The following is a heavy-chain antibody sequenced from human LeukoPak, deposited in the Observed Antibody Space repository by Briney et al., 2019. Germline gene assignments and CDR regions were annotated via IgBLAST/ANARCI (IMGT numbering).Heavy chain of an antibody. CDR2: INGDGSSI. D-gene: IGHD2-2*01. Sequence: PGGSLRLSCAASGFTFSTYWMHWVRKAPGKGLVWVSRINGDGSSINYADSVKGRFAISRGNAKNTLYLQMNSLRAEDTAVYYCARESSLGRWGQGTLVTVSS. CDR3: ARESSLGR. J-gene: IGHJ4*02. CDR1: GFTFSTYW. V-gene: IGHV3-74*01.